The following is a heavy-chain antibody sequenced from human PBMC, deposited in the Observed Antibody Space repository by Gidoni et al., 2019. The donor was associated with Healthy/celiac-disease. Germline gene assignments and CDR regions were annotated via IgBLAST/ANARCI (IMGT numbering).Heavy chain of an antibody. CDR2: INPNSGGT. J-gene: IGHJ4*02. CDR1: GYTFTGYY. D-gene: IGHD6-13*01. V-gene: IGHV1-2*02. CDR3: ARLRRIAAAGASFDY. Sequence: QVQLVQSGAEVKKPGASVKVSCKASGYTFTGYYMHWVRQAPGQGLEWMGWINPNSGGTNYAQKLQGRVTMTRDTSISTAYMELSRLRSDDTAVYYCARLRRIAAAGASFDYWGQGTLVTVSS.